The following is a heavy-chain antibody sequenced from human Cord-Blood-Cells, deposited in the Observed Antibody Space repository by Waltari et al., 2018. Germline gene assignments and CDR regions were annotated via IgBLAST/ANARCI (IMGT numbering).Heavy chain of an antibody. CDR2: IKQDGSEK. V-gene: IGHV3-7*01. Sequence: EVQLVESGGGLVQPGGSLRLSCAASGFTFSSYWMSWVRQAPGKGLKGVANIKQDGSEKYYVDSVKGRFTISRDNAKNSLYLQMNSLRAEDTAVYYCARDPLDYWYVDLWGRGTLVTVSS. CDR1: GFTFSSYW. CDR3: ARDPLDYWYVDL. D-gene: IGHD1-1*01. J-gene: IGHJ2*01.